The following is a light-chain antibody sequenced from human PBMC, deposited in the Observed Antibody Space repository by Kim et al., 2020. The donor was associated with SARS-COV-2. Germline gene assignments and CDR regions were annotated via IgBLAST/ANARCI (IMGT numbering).Light chain of an antibody. Sequence: EIVLTQSPGTLSLSPGERATLSCRASQSVSSSYLAWYQQKPGQAPRLLIYGASSRATGIPDRFSGSGSGTDFTLTISRLEPEDFAVYYCQRYGSSHMFTFGPGTKEDIK. CDR3: QRYGSSHMFT. CDR2: GAS. CDR1: QSVSSSY. V-gene: IGKV3-20*01. J-gene: IGKJ3*01.